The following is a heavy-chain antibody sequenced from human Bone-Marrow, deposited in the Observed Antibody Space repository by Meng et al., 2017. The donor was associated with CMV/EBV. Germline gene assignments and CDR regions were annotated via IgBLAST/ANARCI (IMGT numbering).Heavy chain of an antibody. J-gene: IGHJ5*02. CDR1: GFTFSSYS. Sequence: GGSLRLSCAASGFTFSSYSMNWVRQAPGKGLEWVSSISSSSSYIYYADSVKGRFTISRDNAKNSLYLQMNSLRAEDTAVYYCARVDCITGTTCWFDPWGQGTLVTVSS. CDR2: ISSSSSYI. D-gene: IGHD1-7*01. CDR3: ARVDCITGTTCWFDP. V-gene: IGHV3-21*01.